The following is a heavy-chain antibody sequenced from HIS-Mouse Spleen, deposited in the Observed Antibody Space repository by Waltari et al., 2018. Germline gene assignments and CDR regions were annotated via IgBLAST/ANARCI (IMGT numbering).Heavy chain of an antibody. V-gene: IGHV4-39*07. J-gene: IGHJ5*02. D-gene: IGHD3-22*01. Sequence: QLQLQESGPGLVKPSETLSLTCTVAGGSISSSSYYWGWIRQPPGKGLEWIGSIYYSGSTYYNPSLKSRVTISVDTSKNQFSLKLSSVTAADTAVYYCARTLGSSGYYYAELNWFDPWGQGTLVTVSS. CDR1: GGSISSSSYY. CDR3: ARTLGSSGYYYAELNWFDP. CDR2: IYYSGST.